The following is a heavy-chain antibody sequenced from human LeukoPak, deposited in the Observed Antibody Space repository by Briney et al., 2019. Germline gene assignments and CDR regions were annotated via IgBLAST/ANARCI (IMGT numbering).Heavy chain of an antibody. Sequence: RGSLRLSCAASGFTVSSNYMSWVRQAPGKGLEWVSVIYSGGSTYYADSVKGRFTISRDNSKNTLYLQMNSLRAEDTAVYYYARETSYGDYEGGQVYWGQGTLVTVSS. V-gene: IGHV3-53*01. D-gene: IGHD4-17*01. J-gene: IGHJ4*02. CDR3: ARETSYGDYEGGQVY. CDR1: GFTVSSNY. CDR2: IYSGGST.